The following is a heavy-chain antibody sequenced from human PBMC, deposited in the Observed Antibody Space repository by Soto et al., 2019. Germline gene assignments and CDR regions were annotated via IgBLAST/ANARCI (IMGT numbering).Heavy chain of an antibody. CDR3: ARQARYYFDY. CDR1: GGSTSSYY. Sequence: QVQLQESGPGLVKPSETLSLTCTVSGGSTSSYYWSWIRQPPGKGLEWIGYAYYGGNTNYNPSLKSRVAISVDPSKNQCSLKLSFVTAADTAVYYCARQARYYFDYWGQGTLVTVSS. CDR2: AYYGGNT. D-gene: IGHD6-6*01. J-gene: IGHJ4*02. V-gene: IGHV4-59*08.